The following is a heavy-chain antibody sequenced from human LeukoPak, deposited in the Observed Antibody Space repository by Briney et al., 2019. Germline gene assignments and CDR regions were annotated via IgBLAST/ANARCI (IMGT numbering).Heavy chain of an antibody. V-gene: IGHV1-8*01. CDR1: GYTFISND. CDR3: ARADYYDSWSGPVDV. D-gene: IGHD3-3*01. CDR2: MSPNSGNT. J-gene: IGHJ6*04. Sequence: ASVKVSCKASGYTFISNDINWVRQAPGQGLEWMGWMSPNSGNTGYAQKFQGRVTMTRNTSISTAYMELSSLRYDDTAVYYCARADYYDSWSGPVDVWGKGTTVTVSS.